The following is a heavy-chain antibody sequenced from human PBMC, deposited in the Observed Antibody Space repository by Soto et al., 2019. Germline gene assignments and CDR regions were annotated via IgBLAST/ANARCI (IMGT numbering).Heavy chain of an antibody. D-gene: IGHD2-2*01. V-gene: IGHV4-30-4*01. J-gene: IGHJ5*02. CDR3: ASDRPAARGDWFDP. Sequence: QVQLQESGPGLVKPSQTLSLTCTVSGGSISSGDYYWSWIRQPPGKGLEWIGYIYYSGTTYYNPSLKXXVXLSVDTSKNQFSLKLSSVTAADTAVYYCASDRPAARGDWFDPWGQGTLVTVSS. CDR2: IYYSGTT. CDR1: GGSISSGDYY.